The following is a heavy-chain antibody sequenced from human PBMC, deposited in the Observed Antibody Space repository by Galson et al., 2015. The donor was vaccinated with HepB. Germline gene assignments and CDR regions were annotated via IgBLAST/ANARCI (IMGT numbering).Heavy chain of an antibody. D-gene: IGHD6-19*01. J-gene: IGHJ5*02. CDR3: ARGTSGWYNNWFDP. CDR1: GFTFSSYW. Sequence: SLRLSCAASGFTFSSYWMSWVRQAPGKGLEWVANIKQDGSERYYVDSVKGRFTISRDNAKNSLYLQMNSLRAEDTAVYYCARGTSGWYNNWFDPWGQGTLVTVSS. V-gene: IGHV3-7*03. CDR2: IKQDGSER.